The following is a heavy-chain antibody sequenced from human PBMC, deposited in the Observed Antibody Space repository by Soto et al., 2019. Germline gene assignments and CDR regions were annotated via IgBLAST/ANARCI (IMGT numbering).Heavy chain of an antibody. CDR2: IYYSGST. J-gene: IGHJ4*02. D-gene: IGHD5-18*01. CDR1: VGSTSSYY. CDR3: ARGRGYSYGDNWDY. Sequence: SETLSLTCTVSVGSTSSYYWSWIRQPPGKGLEWIGYIYYSGSTNYNPSLKSRVTISVDTSKNQFSLKLSSVTAADTAVYYCARGRGYSYGDNWDYRGQGTLVPVS. V-gene: IGHV4-59*01.